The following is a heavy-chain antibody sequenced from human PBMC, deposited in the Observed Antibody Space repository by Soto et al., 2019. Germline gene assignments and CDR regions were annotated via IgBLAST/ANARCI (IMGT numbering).Heavy chain of an antibody. J-gene: IGHJ4*02. D-gene: IGHD5-12*01. CDR3: ATSGVATGFDF. V-gene: IGHV3-21*06. CDR1: EMTFRNYS. CDR2: ISSGGSYI. Sequence: EVQLVESGGGLVKPGGSLRLTCAASEMTFRNYSMNWVRQAPGQGLEWVSSISSGGSYIYYADSGKGRFTISRDNAKNSLFLQMTSVRAEDTAVYYCATSGVATGFDFWGQGTLVTVSS.